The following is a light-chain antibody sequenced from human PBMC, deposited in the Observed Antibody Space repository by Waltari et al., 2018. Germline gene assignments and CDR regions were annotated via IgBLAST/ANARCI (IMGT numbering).Light chain of an antibody. V-gene: IGKV3-20*01. Sequence: EIVLTQSPDTLSLSPGESATLSCRASQSVSSDSLAWYQQKHGQAPRLLIYGASSRATGIPDRFSGSGSGTDFTLTVSRLEPEDFAVYYCQQYGSSPYTFGQGTKVDIK. CDR2: GAS. CDR1: QSVSSDS. CDR3: QQYGSSPYT. J-gene: IGKJ2*01.